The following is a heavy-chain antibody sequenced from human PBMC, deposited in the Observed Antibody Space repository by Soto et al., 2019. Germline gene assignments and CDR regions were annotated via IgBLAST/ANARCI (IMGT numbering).Heavy chain of an antibody. J-gene: IGHJ2*01. D-gene: IGHD6-19*01. CDR3: ARLASGWQYYYFDX. CDR1: GGSFSPYF. V-gene: IGHV4-34*01. CDR2: INHSGST. Sequence: SETLSLTCAVYGGSFSPYFWSWIRQPPGKGLEWIGEINHSGSTNYNPSLTRRATLSVDTSKNQVSLKLTSVTAADTAVYYCARLASGWQYYYFDXWGRGTPVTVSS.